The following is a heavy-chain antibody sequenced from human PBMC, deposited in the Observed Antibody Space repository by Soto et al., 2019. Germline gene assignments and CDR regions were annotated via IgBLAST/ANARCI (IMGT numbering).Heavy chain of an antibody. J-gene: IGHJ2*01. D-gene: IGHD3-22*01. CDR2: ISSSGSTI. V-gene: IGHV3-48*03. CDR1: GFTFSSYE. Sequence: GSLRLSCAASGFTFSSYEMNWVRQAPGKGLEWVSYISSSGSTIYYADSVKGRFTISRDNAKNSLYLQMNSLRAEDTAVYYCARVRNYYDSSGYYRHWYFDLWGRGTLVTVSS. CDR3: ARVRNYYDSSGYYRHWYFDL.